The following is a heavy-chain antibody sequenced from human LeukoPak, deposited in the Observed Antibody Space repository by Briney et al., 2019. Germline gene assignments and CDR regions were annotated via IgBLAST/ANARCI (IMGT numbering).Heavy chain of an antibody. V-gene: IGHV4-59*01. Sequence: ASETLSLTCTVSGVSISIYYWSWIRQPPGKGLEWIGYIYNSESTYYNPSLKSRVTISLDTSKNQFSLRLNSVTAADTAAYYCARVKGSNWFDPWGQGTLVTVSS. D-gene: IGHD6-6*01. CDR3: ARVKGSNWFDP. CDR1: GVSISIYY. J-gene: IGHJ5*02. CDR2: IYNSEST.